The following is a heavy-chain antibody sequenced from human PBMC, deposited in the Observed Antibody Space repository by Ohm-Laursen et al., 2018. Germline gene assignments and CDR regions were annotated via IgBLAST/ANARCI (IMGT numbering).Heavy chain of an antibody. CDR1: GYTFTGYY. CDR2: INPNSGGT. Sequence: SVKVSCKASGYTFTGYYMRWVRQAPGQGLEWMGWINPNSGGTNYAQKFQGRVTMTRDTSISTANMELSRLRSDDTAVYYCARDQSSSWYEVPDDAFDIWGQGTMVTVSS. D-gene: IGHD6-13*01. CDR3: ARDQSSSWYEVPDDAFDI. V-gene: IGHV1-2*02. J-gene: IGHJ3*02.